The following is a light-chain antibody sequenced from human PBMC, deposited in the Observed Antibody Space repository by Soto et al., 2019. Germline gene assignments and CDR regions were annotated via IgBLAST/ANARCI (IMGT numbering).Light chain of an antibody. CDR3: QQYNSWPLT. CDR1: QSVSRI. Sequence: EIVMTQSPATLSVSPGERTTLSCRASQSVSRILAWYQLKPGQAPRLLIYGASTRATGIPVRFSGSGSGTEFTLTISSLQSEDFAVYYCQQYNSWPLTFGGGTKVDIK. V-gene: IGKV3-15*01. J-gene: IGKJ4*01. CDR2: GAS.